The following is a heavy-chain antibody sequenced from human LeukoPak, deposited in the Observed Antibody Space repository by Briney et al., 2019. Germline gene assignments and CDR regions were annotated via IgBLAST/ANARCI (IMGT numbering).Heavy chain of an antibody. CDR3: ARGDQDTGYNSGPTEVGFDY. Sequence: PSETLSLTYTVSGGSISSNSYYWGWIRQPPGKGLEWIGSIYYSGSTYYNPSLKSRVTISVDTSKNQFSLKLSSVTAADTAVYYCARGDQDTGYNSGPTEVGFDYWGQGTLVTVSS. CDR1: GGSISSNSYY. V-gene: IGHV4-39*07. CDR2: IYYSGST. J-gene: IGHJ4*02. D-gene: IGHD6-19*01.